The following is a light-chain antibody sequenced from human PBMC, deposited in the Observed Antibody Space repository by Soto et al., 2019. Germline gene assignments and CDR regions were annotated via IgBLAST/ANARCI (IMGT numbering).Light chain of an antibody. CDR2: DAS. V-gene: IGKV1-5*01. J-gene: IGKJ1*01. CDR3: QQYNSYSWT. Sequence: DIQMTQSPSTLSASVGERVTITCRASQSISVWMAWYQQKPGRAPKLLIYDASNLESGVPSRFSGSGSGTEFPLAISSLHHDDFATYSCQQYNSYSWTFGQGTKVEIK. CDR1: QSISVW.